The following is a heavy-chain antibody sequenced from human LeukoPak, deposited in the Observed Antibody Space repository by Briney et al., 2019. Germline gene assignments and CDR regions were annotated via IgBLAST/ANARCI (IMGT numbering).Heavy chain of an antibody. CDR3: ARDPGSSTSCYDY. CDR1: GYTFTSYY. D-gene: IGHD2-2*01. J-gene: IGHJ4*02. CDR2: INPSGGST. Sequence: GASVKVSCKASGYTFTSYYMHWVRQAPGQGLEWMGIINPSGGSTSYAQKFQGRVTMTTDTSTSTAYMELRSLRSDGTAVYYCARDPGSSTSCYDYWGQGTLVTVSS. V-gene: IGHV1-46*01.